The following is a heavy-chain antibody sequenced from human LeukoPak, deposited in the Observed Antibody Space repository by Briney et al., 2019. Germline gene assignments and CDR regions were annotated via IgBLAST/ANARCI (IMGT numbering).Heavy chain of an antibody. D-gene: IGHD3-22*01. Sequence: GGSLRLSCETSGFTFSSYSMNWVRQAPGKGLEWVSFISGSSSIIHYADSVKGRFTISRDNAKNSLFLQMNSLRAEDTAVYYCARSGTTYYYDSGSRIWGQGTLVTVSS. CDR3: ARSGTTYYYDSGSRI. J-gene: IGHJ4*02. CDR1: GFTFSSYS. CDR2: ISGSSSII. V-gene: IGHV3-48*04.